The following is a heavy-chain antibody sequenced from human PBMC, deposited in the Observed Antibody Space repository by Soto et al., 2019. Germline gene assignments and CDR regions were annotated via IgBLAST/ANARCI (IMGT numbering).Heavy chain of an antibody. J-gene: IGHJ4*02. Sequence: SVTVSCKASGFTFTSSAVQWVRQARGQRLEWIGWIVVGSGNTNYAQKFQERVTITRDMSTSTAYMELSSLRSEDTAVYYCAAGLNYYDSSGLDYWGQGTLVTVSS. D-gene: IGHD3-22*01. V-gene: IGHV1-58*01. CDR2: IVVGSGNT. CDR3: AAGLNYYDSSGLDY. CDR1: GFTFTSSA.